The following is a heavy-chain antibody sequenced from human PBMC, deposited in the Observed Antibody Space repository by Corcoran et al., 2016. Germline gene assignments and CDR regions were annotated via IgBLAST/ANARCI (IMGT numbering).Heavy chain of an antibody. V-gene: IGHV4-39*01. CDR3: ARHLRGWELATFDY. J-gene: IGHJ4*02. Sequence: QLQLQESGPGLVKPSETLSLTCTVSGGSISSSSYYWGWIRQPPGKGLGWIGSIYYSGSTYYNPSLKSRVTISVETSKNQFSLKLSSVTAADTAVYYWARHLRGWELATFDYWGQGTLVTVSS. CDR1: GGSISSSSYY. D-gene: IGHD1-26*01. CDR2: IYYSGST.